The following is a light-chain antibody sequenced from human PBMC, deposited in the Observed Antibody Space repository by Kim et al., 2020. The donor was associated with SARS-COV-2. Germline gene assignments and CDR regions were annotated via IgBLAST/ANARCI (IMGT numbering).Light chain of an antibody. J-gene: IGLJ1*01. CDR2: DVT. CDR3: SSYSSSSPHV. CDR1: SSDVGAYNY. V-gene: IGLV2-14*03. Sequence: GQSVTISCAGTSSDVGAYNYVSWYQQHPGKAPKLMIYDVTNRPSGVSNRFSGSKSGNTASLSISGLQAEDEADYYCSSYSSSSPHVFGTGTQLTVL.